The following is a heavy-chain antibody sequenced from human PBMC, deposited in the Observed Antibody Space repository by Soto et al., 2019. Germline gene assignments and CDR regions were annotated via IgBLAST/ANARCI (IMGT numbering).Heavy chain of an antibody. V-gene: IGHV4-59*01. CDR1: GGSISSYY. J-gene: IGHJ6*03. Sequence: SETLSLTCTVSGGSISSYYWSWIRQPPGKGLEWIGYIYYSGSTNYNPSLKSRVTISVDTSKNQFSLKLSSVTAADTAVYYCAREARYYYYMDVWGKGTTVTVSS. CDR2: IYYSGST. CDR3: AREARYYYYMDV.